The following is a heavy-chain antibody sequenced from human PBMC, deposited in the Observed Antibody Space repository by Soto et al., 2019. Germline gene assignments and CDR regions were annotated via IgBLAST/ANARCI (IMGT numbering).Heavy chain of an antibody. V-gene: IGHV5-10-1*01. CDR2: IDPSDSYT. J-gene: IGHJ6*02. CDR1: GYSFTSYW. Sequence: GESLKISCKGSGYSFTSYWISWVRQMPGKGLEWMGRIDPSDSYTNYSPSFQGHVTISADKSISTAYLQWSSLKASDTAMYYCALRYFDWLSPGGRHYYGMDVWGQGITVTVSS. CDR3: ALRYFDWLSPGGRHYYGMDV. D-gene: IGHD3-9*01.